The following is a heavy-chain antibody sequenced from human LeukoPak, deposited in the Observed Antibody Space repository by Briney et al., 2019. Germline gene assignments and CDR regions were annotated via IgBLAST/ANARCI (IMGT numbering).Heavy chain of an antibody. CDR1: GYTFTSYG. Sequence: ASVKVSCKASGYTFTSYGISWVRQAPGRGLEWMGWINAYNGNTNYAQRLQGKVTMTTDTSTSTAYMELRSLRSDDTAVYYCASERGGSYDYWGQGTLVTVSS. CDR2: INAYNGNT. CDR3: ASERGGSYDY. V-gene: IGHV1-18*01. J-gene: IGHJ4*02. D-gene: IGHD1-26*01.